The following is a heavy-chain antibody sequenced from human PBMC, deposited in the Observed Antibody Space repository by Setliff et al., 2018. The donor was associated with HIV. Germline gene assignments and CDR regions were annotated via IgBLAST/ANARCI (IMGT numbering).Heavy chain of an antibody. V-gene: IGHV1-2*06. J-gene: IGHJ6*03. Sequence: GASVKVSCKASGYTFTAYYIHWLRQAPGQGLEWMGRINLDSGGTNYAQKFQGRVTMTRDTSITTAYMELSRLRSDDTAVYYCALSHLAYCCGDCYSRDYYYYMDVWGKGTTVTVSS. CDR1: GYTFTAYY. CDR2: INLDSGGT. CDR3: ALSHLAYCCGDCYSRDYYYYMDV. D-gene: IGHD2-21*01.